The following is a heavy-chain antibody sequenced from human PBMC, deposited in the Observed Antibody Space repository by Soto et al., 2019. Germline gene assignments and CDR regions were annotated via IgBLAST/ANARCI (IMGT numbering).Heavy chain of an antibody. CDR2: ISYDGNNK. CDR3: AKAVYNWNDGFFDY. V-gene: IGHV3-30*18. Sequence: QVQLVESGGGVVQPGRSLRLSCAASGFTFSSYGMHWVRQAPGKGLEWVAVISYDGNNKYYADSVKGRFTISRDNSKNSLYLKLNSLRAEDTAVYYCAKAVYNWNDGFFDYWGQGTLVTVSS. J-gene: IGHJ4*02. D-gene: IGHD1-1*01. CDR1: GFTFSSYG.